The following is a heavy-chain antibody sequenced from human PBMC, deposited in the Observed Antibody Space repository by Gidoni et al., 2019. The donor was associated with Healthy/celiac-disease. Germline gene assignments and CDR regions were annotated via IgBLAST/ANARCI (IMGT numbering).Heavy chain of an antibody. CDR3: ARPIAVAGYYYYYGMDV. CDR1: GFTFSSYS. V-gene: IGHV3-21*01. D-gene: IGHD6-19*01. Sequence: EVQLVESGGGLVKPGGSLRLSCAASGFTFSSYSMNWVRQAPGKGLEWVSSISSSSSYIYYADSVKGRFTISRDNAKNSLYLQMNSLRAEDTAVYYCARPIAVAGYYYYYGMDVWGQGTTVTVSS. CDR2: ISSSSSYI. J-gene: IGHJ6*02.